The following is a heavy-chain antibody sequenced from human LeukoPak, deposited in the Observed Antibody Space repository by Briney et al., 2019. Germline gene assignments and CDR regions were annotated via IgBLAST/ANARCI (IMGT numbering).Heavy chain of an antibody. CDR2: ISSSGSTI. V-gene: IGHV3-11*01. D-gene: IGHD1-1*01. J-gene: IGHJ6*02. CDR1: GFTLSDYY. Sequence: GGSLRLSCAASGFTLSDYYMSWIRQAPGKGLEWVSYISSSGSTIYYADSVKGRFTISRDNAKNSLYLQMNSLRAEDTAVYYCAREERHYYYGMDVWGQGTTVTVSS. CDR3: AREERHYYYGMDV.